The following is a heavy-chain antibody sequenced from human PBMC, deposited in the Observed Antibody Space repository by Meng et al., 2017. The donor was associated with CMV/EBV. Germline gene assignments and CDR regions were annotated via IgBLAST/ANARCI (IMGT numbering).Heavy chain of an antibody. V-gene: IGHV1-69*05. J-gene: IGHJ6*02. CDR2: IIPIFGTA. CDR3: ARGIVVVPAALSYYYYYGMDV. D-gene: IGHD2-2*01. CDR1: GGTFSSYA. Sequence: SVKVSCKASGGTFSSYAISWVRQTPGQGLEWMGGIIPIFGTANYAQKFQGRVTITTDESTSTAYMELSSLRSEDTAVYYCARGIVVVPAALSYYYYYGMDVWGQGTTVTVSS.